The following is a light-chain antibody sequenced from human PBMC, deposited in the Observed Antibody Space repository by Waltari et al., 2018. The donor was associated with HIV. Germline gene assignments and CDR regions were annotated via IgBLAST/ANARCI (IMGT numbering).Light chain of an antibody. J-gene: IGLJ2*01. CDR3: ASWDDSLNGPV. CDR1: SSDIGFYNL. CDR2: GVD. V-gene: IGLV2-14*01. Sequence: QSALTQPASVSGSPGQSITISCTGSSSDIGFYNLVSWYRQHPGKAPQLVIYGVDTRPSGGPDLFSGSKSGNTASLTISTLQAEDEADYYCASWDDSLNGPVFGGGTTLTVL.